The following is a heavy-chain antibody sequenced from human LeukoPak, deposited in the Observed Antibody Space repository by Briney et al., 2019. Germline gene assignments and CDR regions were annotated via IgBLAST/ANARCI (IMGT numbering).Heavy chain of an antibody. Sequence: KPSETLSLTCTVSGGSISSYYWSWIRQPPGKGLEWIGYIYHSGSTNYNPSLKSRVTISVDTSKNQFSLKLSSVTAADTAVYYCARVYCSSTSCYIGYFDYWGQGTLVTVSS. D-gene: IGHD2-2*02. CDR2: IYHSGST. J-gene: IGHJ4*02. CDR3: ARVYCSSTSCYIGYFDY. V-gene: IGHV4-59*01. CDR1: GGSISSYY.